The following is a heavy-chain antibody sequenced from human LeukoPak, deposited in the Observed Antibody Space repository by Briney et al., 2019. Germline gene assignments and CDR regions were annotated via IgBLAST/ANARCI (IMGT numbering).Heavy chain of an antibody. D-gene: IGHD2-2*01. CDR3: ALPAKGAYFYYYMEV. CDR1: AYTSPNYG. CDR2: ISTYNGNT. V-gene: IGHV1-18*01. Sequence: ASVKVSCKASAYTSPNYGITWVRQAPGRGLEWMGWISTYNGNTQYAQKFQGRVTMTTDTPTKTVYMELRSLRSNDTAFYYCALPAKGAYFYYYMEVWGKGTTVTVSS. J-gene: IGHJ6*03.